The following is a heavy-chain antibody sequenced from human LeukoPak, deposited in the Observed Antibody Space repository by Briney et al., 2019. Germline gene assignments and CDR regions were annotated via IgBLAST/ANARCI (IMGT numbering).Heavy chain of an antibody. CDR1: GFTFSNAW. V-gene: IGHV3-15*01. D-gene: IGHD1-26*01. CDR2: IKSKTDGGTT. Sequence: GGSLRLSCAASGFTFSNAWMSWVRQAPGKGLEWVGRIKSKTDGGTTDYAAPVKGRFTISRDNSKNTLYLQMNSLRAEDTAVYYCAKRGSYPSYYFDYWGQGTLVTVSS. J-gene: IGHJ4*02. CDR3: AKRGSYPSYYFDY.